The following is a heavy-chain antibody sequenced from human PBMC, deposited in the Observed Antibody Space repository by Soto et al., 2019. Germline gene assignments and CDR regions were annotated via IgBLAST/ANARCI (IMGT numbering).Heavy chain of an antibody. Sequence: SVKVSCRASGGTFSSYAISWVREAPGQGLEWMGGIIPIFGTANYAQKFQGRVTITADESTSTAYMELSSLRSEDTAVYYCARDHDYGGNLVPIWGQGTLVTVSS. CDR2: IIPIFGTA. CDR1: GGTFSSYA. D-gene: IGHD4-17*01. CDR3: ARDHDYGGNLVPI. V-gene: IGHV1-69*01. J-gene: IGHJ4*02.